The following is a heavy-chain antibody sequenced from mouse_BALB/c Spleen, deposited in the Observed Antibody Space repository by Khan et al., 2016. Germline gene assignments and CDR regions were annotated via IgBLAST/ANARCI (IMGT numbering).Heavy chain of an antibody. J-gene: IGHJ2*01. CDR1: GYTFTDYE. V-gene: IGHV1-15*01. CDR2: IDPETGGT. CDR3: RRRLLDY. Sequence: QVQLQQSGAELVRPGASVTLSCKASGYTFTDYEMHWVKQTPVHGLEWIGAIDPETGGTAYNQKFKGKATLTADKSSSTAYMELRSLTSEDSAVXCCRRRLLDYWGQGTTLTVSS.